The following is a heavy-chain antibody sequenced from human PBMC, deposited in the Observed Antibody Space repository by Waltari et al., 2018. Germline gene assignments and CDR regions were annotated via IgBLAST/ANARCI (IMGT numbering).Heavy chain of an antibody. Sequence: QVQLVESGGGVVQPGRSLRLSCAASGFTVSSYGMHWVRQAPGKGLEWVAVIWYDGSNKYYADSVKGRFTISRDNSKNTLYLQMNSLRAEDTAVYYCARVRDYYGSGSPFDYWGQGTLVTVSS. CDR1: GFTVSSYG. J-gene: IGHJ4*02. CDR3: ARVRDYYGSGSPFDY. V-gene: IGHV3-33*01. D-gene: IGHD3-10*01. CDR2: IWYDGSNK.